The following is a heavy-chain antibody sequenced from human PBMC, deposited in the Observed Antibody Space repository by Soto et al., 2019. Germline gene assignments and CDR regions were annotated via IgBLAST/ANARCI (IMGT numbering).Heavy chain of an antibody. Sequence: QVQLVESGGGVVQPGRSLRLSCAASGFTFSIYAMHWVRQAPGKGLEWVAVISYDGSNKNYADSVKGRFTISRDNSKNPLYLQMNSLRAEDTAMYYCVRCDRDGYNWYFDYWGQGTLVTVSS. CDR2: ISYDGSNK. CDR1: GFTFSIYA. CDR3: VRCDRDGYNWYFDY. D-gene: IGHD5-12*01. J-gene: IGHJ4*02. V-gene: IGHV3-30-3*01.